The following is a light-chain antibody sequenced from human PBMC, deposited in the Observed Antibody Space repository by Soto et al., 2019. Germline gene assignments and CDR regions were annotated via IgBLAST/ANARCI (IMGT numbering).Light chain of an antibody. CDR3: HQYASYPQT. J-gene: IGKJ1*01. V-gene: IGKV3-20*01. Sequence: EIVLTQSPDTLSLSPGERATLSCRASQSVAKNYLAWYQQEPGQAPRLLIYGPSSRATGIPDRFSGSGSGTDFPLTISRLAPEDFAVYYRHQYASYPQTFGQGTKVEIK. CDR2: GPS. CDR1: QSVAKNY.